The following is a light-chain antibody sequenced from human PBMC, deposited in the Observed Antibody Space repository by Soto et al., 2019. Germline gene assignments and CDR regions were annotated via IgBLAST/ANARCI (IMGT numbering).Light chain of an antibody. J-gene: IGLJ2*01. Sequence: HSALTQPASVSGSPGQSITISCTGTSSDVGGYNYVSWYQQHPGKAPKLMIYDVSNRPSGVSNRVSGSKSGNTASLTISGLQAEDEADYYCSSYTSSSTVVFGGGTKVTVL. V-gene: IGLV2-14*01. CDR2: DVS. CDR3: SSYTSSSTVV. CDR1: SSDVGGYNY.